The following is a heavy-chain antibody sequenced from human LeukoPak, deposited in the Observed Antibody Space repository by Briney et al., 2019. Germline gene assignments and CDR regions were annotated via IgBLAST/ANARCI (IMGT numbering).Heavy chain of an antibody. Sequence: SETLSLTCTVSGGSISSSSYYWGWIRQPPGKGLEWIGSIYYSGSTYYNPSLKSRVTISVDTPKNQFSLKLNSVTAADTAVYYCARHRIPAADDAFDIWGQGTMVTVSS. D-gene: IGHD6-13*01. V-gene: IGHV4-39*01. CDR3: ARHRIPAADDAFDI. CDR2: IYYSGST. CDR1: GGSISSSSYY. J-gene: IGHJ3*02.